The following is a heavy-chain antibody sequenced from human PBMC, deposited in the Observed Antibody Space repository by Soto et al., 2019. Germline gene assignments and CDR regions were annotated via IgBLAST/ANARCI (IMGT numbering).Heavy chain of an antibody. Sequence: QVQLQESGPGLVQPSGTLSLTCAVSGDSINNNPWWSWVRQTPGKGLEWIGETYHSGTTNYNPSLKTRVTISIDKSKNQFSLKMNSVTAADTAVYYCAREVNSSPARGPNWFDPWGQGTLVTVSS. CDR3: AREVNSSPARGPNWFDP. V-gene: IGHV4-4*02. CDR2: TYHSGTT. D-gene: IGHD6-13*01. CDR1: GDSINNNPW. J-gene: IGHJ5*02.